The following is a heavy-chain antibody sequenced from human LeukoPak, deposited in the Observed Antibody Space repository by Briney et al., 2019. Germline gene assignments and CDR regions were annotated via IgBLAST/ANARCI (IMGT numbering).Heavy chain of an antibody. CDR1: VGTFRSYA. J-gene: IGHJ4*02. V-gene: IGHV1-69*05. D-gene: IGHD5-24*01. Sequence: SVKVSCKAWVGTFRSYAISGVRQAPGQGLEWMVRIIPILCTANYAQKFKGRVTMTTDESTSTAYMELSSPKHADTDVYSCARAPGGYNPYYFDYWGKGTMVTVSS. CDR2: IIPILCTA. CDR3: ARAPGGYNPYYFDY.